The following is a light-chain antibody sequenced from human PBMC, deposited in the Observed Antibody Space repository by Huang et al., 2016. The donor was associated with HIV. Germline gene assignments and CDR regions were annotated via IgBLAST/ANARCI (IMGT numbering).Light chain of an antibody. CDR3: QQLHTYPIT. CDR1: QDIGTS. Sequence: QLTQSPPSLSASAGDTIIISCRASQDIGTSLAWYQQKTGRAPKLLISGASTLQTGVPSRFSGDSAGTFFTLFITGLQPEDFATYYCQQLHTYPITFGQGTRLDIK. CDR2: GAS. V-gene: IGKV1-13*02. J-gene: IGKJ5*01.